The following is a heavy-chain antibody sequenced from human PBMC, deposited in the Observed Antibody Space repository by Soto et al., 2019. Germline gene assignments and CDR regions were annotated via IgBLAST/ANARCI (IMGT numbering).Heavy chain of an antibody. D-gene: IGHD2-15*01. CDR3: ARGGYCSGGSCYSGADDAFDI. Sequence: SDTLSLTWTVSGGSISSYYWSWIRQPPGKGLEWIGYIYYSGSTNYNPSLKSRVTISVDTSKNQFSLKLSSVTAADTAVYYCARGGYCSGGSCYSGADDAFDIWGQGTMVTVSS. J-gene: IGHJ3*02. CDR2: IYYSGST. V-gene: IGHV4-59*01. CDR1: GGSISSYY.